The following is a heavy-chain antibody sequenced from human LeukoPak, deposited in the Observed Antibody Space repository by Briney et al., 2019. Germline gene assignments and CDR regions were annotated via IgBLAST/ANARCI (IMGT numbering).Heavy chain of an antibody. CDR3: ARARPYDFWSGYYMQEVSCFDY. D-gene: IGHD3-3*01. CDR1: SGSISTSNYY. CDR2: IFYSGST. Sequence: PSETLSLTCTVSSGSISTSNYYWGWVRQPPGKALEWIGNIFYSGSTYYSPSLKSRVTISVDTSKNQFSLKLSSVTAADTAVYYCARARPYDFWSGYYMQEVSCFDYWGQGTLVTVSS. J-gene: IGHJ4*02. V-gene: IGHV4-39*07.